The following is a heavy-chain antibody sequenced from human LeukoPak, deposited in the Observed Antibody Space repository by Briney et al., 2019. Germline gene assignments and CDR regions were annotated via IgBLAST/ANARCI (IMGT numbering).Heavy chain of an antibody. J-gene: IGHJ6*02. V-gene: IGHV4-39*01. D-gene: IGHD3-10*01. CDR1: GDSNTTTTYY. CDR3: ARQFSYASGRGYMDV. CDR2: IYYSGST. Sequence: SETLSLTCSVSGDSNTTTTYYWDWIRQPPGKGLEWIGSIYYSGSTYYNPSLKSRVTISVDTSKNQFSLKLSSVTATDTAVYHCARQFSYASGRGYMDVWGQGTTVTVSS.